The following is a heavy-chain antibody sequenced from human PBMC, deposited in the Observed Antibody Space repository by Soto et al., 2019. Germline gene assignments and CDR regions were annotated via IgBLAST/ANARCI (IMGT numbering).Heavy chain of an antibody. CDR1: GGSISSGGYS. Sequence: SETLSLTCTVSGGSISSGGYSWSWIRQPPGKGLEWIGYIYHSGSTYYNPSLKSRVTISVDRSKNQFSLKLGSVTAADTAVYYCARASITYYGMDVWGQGTKVTVSS. V-gene: IGHV4-30-2*01. CDR2: IYHSGST. J-gene: IGHJ6*02. D-gene: IGHD3-10*01. CDR3: ARASITYYGMDV.